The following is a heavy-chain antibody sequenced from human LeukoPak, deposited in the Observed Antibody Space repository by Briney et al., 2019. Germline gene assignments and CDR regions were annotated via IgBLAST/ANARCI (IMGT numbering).Heavy chain of an antibody. CDR2: IYSGGST. D-gene: IGHD3-22*01. J-gene: IGHJ4*02. Sequence: GGSLRLSCAASELTLSSNYMSWIRQAPGRGLEWVSFIYSGGSTYYADSVRGRFIISRDNSKNTLYLQMNSLRAEDTAVYYCARAPYDSSGYYSYWGQGTLVTVSS. CDR3: ARAPYDSSGYYSY. V-gene: IGHV3-53*01. CDR1: ELTLSSNY.